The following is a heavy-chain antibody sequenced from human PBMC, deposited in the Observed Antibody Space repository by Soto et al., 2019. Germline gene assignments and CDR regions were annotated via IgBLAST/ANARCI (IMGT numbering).Heavy chain of an antibody. CDR2: ISSNGGST. CDR1: GFTFSSYA. J-gene: IGHJ6*02. V-gene: IGHV3-64*02. Sequence: GGSLRLSCAASGFTFSSYAMHWVRQAPGKGLEYVSAISSNGGSTYYADSVKGRFTISRDNSKNTLYLQMGSLRAEDMAVYYCARETYYYGMDVWGQGTTVTVSS. CDR3: ARETYYYGMDV.